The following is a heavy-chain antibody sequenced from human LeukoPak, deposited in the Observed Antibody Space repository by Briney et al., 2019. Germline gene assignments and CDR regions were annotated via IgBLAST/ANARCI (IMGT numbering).Heavy chain of an antibody. D-gene: IGHD6-19*01. V-gene: IGHV3-21*01. Sequence: GESLKISCAASGFTFSSYSMNWVRQAPGKGLEWVSSISSSSSYIYYADSVKGRFTISRDNAKNSLYLQMNSLRAEDTAVYYCARGAAVAAPPSDYWGQGTLVTVSS. CDR3: ARGAAVAAPPSDY. CDR1: GFTFSSYS. J-gene: IGHJ4*02. CDR2: ISSSSSYI.